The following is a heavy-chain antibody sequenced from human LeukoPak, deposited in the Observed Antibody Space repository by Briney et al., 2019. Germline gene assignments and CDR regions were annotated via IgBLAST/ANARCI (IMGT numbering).Heavy chain of an antibody. J-gene: IGHJ3*02. Sequence: SETLSLTCTVSGVSISSYYWSWIRQPPGKGLEWIGYIYYSGSTNYNPSLKSRVTISVDTSKNQFSLKLSSVTAADTAVYYCARVYDSSGFDAFDIWGQGTMVTVSS. CDR1: GVSISSYY. CDR2: IYYSGST. CDR3: ARVYDSSGFDAFDI. V-gene: IGHV4-59*01. D-gene: IGHD3-22*01.